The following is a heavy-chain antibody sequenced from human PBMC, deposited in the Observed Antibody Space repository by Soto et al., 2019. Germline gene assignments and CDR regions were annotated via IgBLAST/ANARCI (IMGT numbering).Heavy chain of an antibody. V-gene: IGHV4-31*03. D-gene: IGHD3-3*01. CDR1: GGSISSGGYY. CDR2: IYYSGST. Sequence: SETLSLTCTLSGGSISSGGYYWSWIRQHPGKGLEWIGYIYYSGSTYYNPSLRSRVTISVDTSKNQFSLKLSSVTAADTAVYYCARIGPRITIFGRVPPDYYYYYMDVWGKGTTVTVSS. J-gene: IGHJ6*03. CDR3: ARIGPRITIFGRVPPDYYYYYMDV.